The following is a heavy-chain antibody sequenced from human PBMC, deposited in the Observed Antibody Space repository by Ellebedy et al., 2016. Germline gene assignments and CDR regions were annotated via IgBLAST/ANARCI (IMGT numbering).Heavy chain of an antibody. CDR1: GFDVNDNY. J-gene: IGHJ4*02. CDR2: IYSGGGA. CDR3: ATHGGGY. V-gene: IGHV3-66*01. Sequence: GESLKISXAASGFDVNDNYMTWVRQAPGKGLEWVSVIYSGGGAYYAGSVKGRFTISRDNAKNTLYLQMSSLRVEDTAVYYCATHGGGYWGQGTLVTVSS. D-gene: IGHD3-16*01.